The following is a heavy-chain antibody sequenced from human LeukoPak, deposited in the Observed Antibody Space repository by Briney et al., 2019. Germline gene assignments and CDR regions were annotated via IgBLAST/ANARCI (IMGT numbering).Heavy chain of an antibody. CDR2: TTQDGSEK. J-gene: IGHJ6*02. Sequence: GESLRLSCAAPGFTFSSNWLSWFRQAPGKGLEWMANTTQDGSEKYYVDSVKGRFTITRDNAKNSLYLQMNSLRAEDTAVYYCARGGTWYYYVMDVWGQGTTVTVSS. V-gene: IGHV3-7*04. CDR1: GFTFSSNW. CDR3: ARGGTWYYYVMDV. D-gene: IGHD1-1*01.